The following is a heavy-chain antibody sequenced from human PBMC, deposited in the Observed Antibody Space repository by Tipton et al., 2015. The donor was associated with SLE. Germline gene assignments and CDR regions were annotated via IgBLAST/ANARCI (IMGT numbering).Heavy chain of an antibody. D-gene: IGHD5-12*01. V-gene: IGHV3-9*01. CDR1: GFTFDDYA. CDR2: ISWNSGSI. Sequence: SLRLSCAASGFTFDDYAMHWVRQAPGKGLEWVSGISWNSGSIGYADSVKGRFTISRDNAKNSLYLQMNSLRAEDTALYYCAKGGYSGYDYEFDYWGQGTLVTASS. J-gene: IGHJ4*02. CDR3: AKGGYSGYDYEFDY.